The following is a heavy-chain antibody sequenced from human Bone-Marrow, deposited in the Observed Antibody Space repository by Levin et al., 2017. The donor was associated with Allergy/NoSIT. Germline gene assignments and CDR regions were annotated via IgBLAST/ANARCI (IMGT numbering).Heavy chain of an antibody. CDR2: ITHTGFNA. J-gene: IGHJ3*01. D-gene: IGHD1-20*01. CDR1: GFSFSGHA. CDR3: AKGLGVYDWNVFDF. Sequence: LSGGSLRLSCAASGFSFSGHAMTWVRQAPGKGLEWVSGITHTGFNAYYADSVKGRFTISRDNSKNTLYLEMNSLRAEDTAIYYCAKGLGVYDWNVFDFWGQGTVVTASS. V-gene: IGHV3-23*01.